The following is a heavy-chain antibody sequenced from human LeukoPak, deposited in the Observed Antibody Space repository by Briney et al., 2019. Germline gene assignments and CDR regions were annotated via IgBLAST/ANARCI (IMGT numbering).Heavy chain of an antibody. V-gene: IGHV1-69*11. J-gene: IGHJ4*02. CDR2: IIPILRTP. CDR1: GGTFSSYA. CDR3: ARDAGLYGSVPQRN. D-gene: IGHD3-10*01. Sequence: SVKVSCKASGGTFSSYAISWVRQAPGQGLEWMGRIIPILRTPNYAQNFQGRVTITTDGSTSTAYMELSSLRSEDTAVYYCARDAGLYGSVPQRNWGQGTLVTVSS.